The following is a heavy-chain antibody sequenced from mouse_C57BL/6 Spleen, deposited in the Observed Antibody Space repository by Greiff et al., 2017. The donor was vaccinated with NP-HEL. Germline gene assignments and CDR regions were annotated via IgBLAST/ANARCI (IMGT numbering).Heavy chain of an antibody. Sequence: VQLQQSGAELVRPGTSVKMSCKASGYTFTNYWIGWAKQRPGHGLEWIGDIYPGGGYTNYNEKFKGKATLTADKSSSTAYMQFSSLTSEDAAIYYCARGGGNSAWFAYWGQGTLVTVSA. D-gene: IGHD2-1*01. V-gene: IGHV1-63*01. CDR3: ARGGGNSAWFAY. CDR1: GYTFTNYW. J-gene: IGHJ3*01. CDR2: IYPGGGYT.